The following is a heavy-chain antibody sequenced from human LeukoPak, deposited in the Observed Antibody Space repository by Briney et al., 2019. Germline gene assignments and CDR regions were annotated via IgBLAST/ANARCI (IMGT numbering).Heavy chain of an antibody. CDR1: GFTFSDYY. CDR2: ISSSSSDT. Sequence: GGSLRLSCAASGFTFSDYYLTWIRQAPGKGLEWVSYISSSSSDTNYADPVRGRFTISRDNANKSLYLQMNSLRDEDTAVYYCARVGATWYFQHWGQGALVTVSS. V-gene: IGHV3-11*06. CDR3: ARVGATWYFQH. J-gene: IGHJ1*01. D-gene: IGHD1-26*01.